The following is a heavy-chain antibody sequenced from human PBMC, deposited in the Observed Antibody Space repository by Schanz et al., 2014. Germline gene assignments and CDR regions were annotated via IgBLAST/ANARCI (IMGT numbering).Heavy chain of an antibody. J-gene: IGHJ6*02. Sequence: EEQLLESGGALVQPGGSLRLSCAASGFSFSNYALVWVRQPPGKGLEWISGISGFGTGAYYADSVKGRFSISRDNSKNTLYLQMDSLRAEDTAVYYCAKIRYDSSGYYLPYYGMDVWGQGTTVIVSS. CDR3: AKIRYDSSGYYLPYYGMDV. CDR1: GFSFSNYA. CDR2: ISGFGTGA. V-gene: IGHV3-23*01. D-gene: IGHD3-22*01.